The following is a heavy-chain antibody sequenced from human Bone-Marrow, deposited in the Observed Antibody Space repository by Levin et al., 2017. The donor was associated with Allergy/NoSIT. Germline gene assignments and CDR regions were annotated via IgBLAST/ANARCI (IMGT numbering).Heavy chain of an antibody. CDR3: ARGGYDFWSGYYSYYYYYGMDV. D-gene: IGHD3-3*01. V-gene: IGHV4-59*01. Sequence: SETLSLTCTVSGGSISSYYWSWIRQPPGKGLEWIGYIYYSGSTNYNPSLKSRVTISVDTSKNQFSLKLSSVTAADTAVYYCARGGYDFWSGYYSYYYYYGMDVWGQGTTVTVSS. CDR1: GGSISSYY. J-gene: IGHJ6*02. CDR2: IYYSGST.